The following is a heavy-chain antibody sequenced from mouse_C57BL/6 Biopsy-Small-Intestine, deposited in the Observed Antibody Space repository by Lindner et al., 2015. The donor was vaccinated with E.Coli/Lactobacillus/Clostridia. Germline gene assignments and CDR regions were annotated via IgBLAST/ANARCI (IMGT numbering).Heavy chain of an antibody. CDR2: IYPGDGDT. CDR1: GYAFSSSW. CDR3: ARSRGNPLYFDV. J-gene: IGHJ1*03. V-gene: IGHV1-82*01. Sequence: VQLQEPGPELVKPGASVKISCKASGYAFSSSWMNWVKQRPGKGLEWIGQIYPGDGDTNYNGKFKGKATLTADKSSSTAYMQLSSLTSEDSAVYFCARSRGNPLYFDVWGTGTTVTVSS. D-gene: IGHD2-1*01.